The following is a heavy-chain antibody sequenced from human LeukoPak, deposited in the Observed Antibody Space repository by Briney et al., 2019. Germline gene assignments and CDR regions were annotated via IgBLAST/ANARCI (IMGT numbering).Heavy chain of an antibody. D-gene: IGHD4-11*01. V-gene: IGHV1-69*13. CDR2: VIPIFGTA. J-gene: IGHJ4*02. CDR3: ARAHSPDYSNYFDY. Sequence: SVKVSCKASGGTFSSYAISWVRQAPGQGLEWMGGVIPIFGTANYAQKFQGRVTITADESTSTAYMELSSLRSEDTAVYYCARAHSPDYSNYFDYWGQGTLVTVSS. CDR1: GGTFSSYA.